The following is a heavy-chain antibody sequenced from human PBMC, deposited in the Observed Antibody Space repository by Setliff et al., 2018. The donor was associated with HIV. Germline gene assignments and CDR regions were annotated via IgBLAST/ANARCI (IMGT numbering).Heavy chain of an antibody. CDR2: IFYSGTT. V-gene: IGHV4-59*01. CDR3: ARVNALIRAPFDY. J-gene: IGHJ4*02. Sequence: SETLSLTCTVSGGSITGYYWSWVRQPPGKGLEWIGYIFYSGTTNYSPSLNGRATISVDTSKNSFSLRLSSVTAADTAVYYCARVNALIRAPFDYWGQGALVPVSS. CDR1: GGSITGYY.